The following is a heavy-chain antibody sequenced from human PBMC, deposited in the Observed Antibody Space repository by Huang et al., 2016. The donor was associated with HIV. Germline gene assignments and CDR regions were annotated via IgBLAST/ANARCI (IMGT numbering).Heavy chain of an antibody. V-gene: IGHV3-72*01. CDR3: TGALASDTGMDV. J-gene: IGHJ6*02. CDR1: GFTFSDHY. D-gene: IGHD6-19*01. Sequence: EVQLVESGGGLVQPGGSLRLSCAASGFTFSDHYMDWGGQARGKWLEWVGLSRNKVRSDTTEFAASVKGRFTISRDDSETSLYLQMNSLRTEDSAVYYCTGALASDTGMDVWGQGTTVTVSS. CDR2: SRNKVRSDTT.